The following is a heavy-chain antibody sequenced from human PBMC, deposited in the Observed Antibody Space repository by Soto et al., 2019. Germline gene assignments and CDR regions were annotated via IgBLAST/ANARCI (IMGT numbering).Heavy chain of an antibody. Sequence: ASVKVSCKASGYTFTSYDINWVRQAAGQGLEWMGWMNPNNENTAYAQKFQGRVTMTSDASISTAYMELSSLRTEDTAVYYCATVGLVGASPFDYWGQGTTVTVSS. CDR2: MNPNNENT. D-gene: IGHD1-26*01. CDR3: ATVGLVGASPFDY. J-gene: IGHJ4*03. V-gene: IGHV1-8*01. CDR1: GYTFTSYD.